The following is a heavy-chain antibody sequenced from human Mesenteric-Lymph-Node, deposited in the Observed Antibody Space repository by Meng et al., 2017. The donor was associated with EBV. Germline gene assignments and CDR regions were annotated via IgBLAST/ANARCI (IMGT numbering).Heavy chain of an antibody. CDR2: INHSGST. CDR3: ARGMATII. D-gene: IGHD5-24*01. CDR1: GGSFSGYY. J-gene: IGHJ4*02. Sequence: HVHLPQGGAGLLKPSETLSLTFAVYGGSFSGYYWSWIRQPPGKGLEWIGEINHSGSTNYNPSLKSRVTISVDTSKNQFSLKLSSVTAADTAVYYCARGMATIIWGQGTLVTVSS. V-gene: IGHV4-34*01.